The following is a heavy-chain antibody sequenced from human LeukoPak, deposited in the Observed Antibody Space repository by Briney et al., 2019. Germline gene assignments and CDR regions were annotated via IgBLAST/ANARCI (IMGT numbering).Heavy chain of an antibody. V-gene: IGHV1-18*01. CDR1: GYIFISYG. D-gene: IGHD4-17*01. Sequence: ASVKVSCKASGYIFISYGCSWVRQAPGQGLEWMGWISAYSGNTNYAQKFQGRVNMTTDTSTSTAYMELKSLRSDDTAVYYCARDGSTTWGAFDIWGQGTLVTVSS. CDR2: ISAYSGNT. J-gene: IGHJ3*02. CDR3: ARDGSTTWGAFDI.